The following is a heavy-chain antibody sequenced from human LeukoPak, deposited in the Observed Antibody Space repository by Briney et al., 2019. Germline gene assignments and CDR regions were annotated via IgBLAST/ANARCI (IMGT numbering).Heavy chain of an antibody. V-gene: IGHV1-2*02. CDR2: INPNSGGT. J-gene: IGHJ4*02. D-gene: IGHD2-15*01. CDR3: ASLADPPSPDRWPTPFAY. Sequence: GASVKVSSEPSGYTFTGYYMHWVRQAPGQGLEWMGWINPNSGGTNYAQKFQGRVTMTRDPSISTAYTELSTLRSDDTAVYYCASLADPPSPDRWPTPFAYWGQGTLVTVSS. CDR1: GYTFTGYY.